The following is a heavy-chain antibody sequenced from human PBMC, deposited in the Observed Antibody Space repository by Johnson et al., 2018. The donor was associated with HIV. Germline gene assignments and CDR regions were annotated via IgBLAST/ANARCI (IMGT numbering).Heavy chain of an antibody. Sequence: VQLVEPGGGLVQPGRSLRLSCAASGFTFDDYAMHWVRQAPGKGLEWVSGISWNSGSIGYADSVKGRFTISRDNHKNSLYLQMNSLRAEDTGVYYCAKGRGAARAFDALDIWGQGTMVTVSS. CDR2: ISWNSGSI. V-gene: IGHV3-9*01. CDR3: AKGRGAARAFDALDI. CDR1: GFTFDDYA. D-gene: IGHD6-6*01. J-gene: IGHJ3*02.